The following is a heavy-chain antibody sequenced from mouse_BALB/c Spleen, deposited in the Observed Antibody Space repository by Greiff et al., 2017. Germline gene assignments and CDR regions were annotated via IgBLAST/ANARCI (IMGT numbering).Heavy chain of an antibody. V-gene: IGHV1-14*01. D-gene: IGHD3-2*01. CDR3: ALDSSGYPAWFAY. CDR1: GYTFTSYV. J-gene: IGHJ3*01. CDR2: INPYNDGT. Sequence: EVQLQQSGPELVKPGASVKMSCKASGYTFTSYVMHWVKQKPGQGLEWIGYINPYNDGTKYNEKFKGKATLTSDKSSSTAYMELSSLTSEDSAVYYCALDSSGYPAWFAYWGQGTLVTVSA.